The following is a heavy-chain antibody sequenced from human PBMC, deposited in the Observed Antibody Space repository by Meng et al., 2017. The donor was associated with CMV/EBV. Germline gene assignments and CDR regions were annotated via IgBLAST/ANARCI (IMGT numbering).Heavy chain of an antibody. J-gene: IGHJ4*02. CDR1: GGSISSYY. D-gene: IGHD6-6*01. CDR3: ARAVGEYSSSSWHYFDY. CDR2: IYYSGST. V-gene: IGHV4-59*01. Sequence: SETLSLTCTVSGGSISSYYWSWIRQPPGKGLEWIGYIYYSGSTNYNPSLKSRVTISVDTSKNQSSLKLSSVTAADTAVYYCARAVGEYSSSSWHYFDYWGQGTLVTVSS.